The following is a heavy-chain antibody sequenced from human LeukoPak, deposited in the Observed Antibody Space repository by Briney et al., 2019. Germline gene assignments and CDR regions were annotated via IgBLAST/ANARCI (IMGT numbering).Heavy chain of an antibody. CDR2: MNPNSGNT. J-gene: IGHJ3*02. CDR3: ATGSRTSEAFDI. D-gene: IGHD2-2*01. Sequence: GASVKVSCKASGYTFSSYDINWVRQATGQGLEWMGWMNPNSGNTGYAQKFQGRVTMTEDTSTDTAYMELSSLRSEDTAVYYCATGSRTSEAFDIWGQGTMVTVSS. V-gene: IGHV1-8*02. CDR1: GYTFSSYD.